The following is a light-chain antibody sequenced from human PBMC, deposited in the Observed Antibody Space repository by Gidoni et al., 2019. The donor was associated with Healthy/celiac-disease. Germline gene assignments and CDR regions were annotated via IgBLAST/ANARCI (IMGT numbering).Light chain of an antibody. V-gene: IGKV3-15*01. CDR1: QSVSSN. J-gene: IGKJ1*01. CDR2: GAS. Sequence: EIVMTQPPATLSVSPGERSTLSCRASQSVSSNLAWYQQKPGQAPRLLIYGASTRATGIPARFSGSGSGTEFTLTISSLQSEDFAVYYCQQYNNYPRTFGQGTKVEIK. CDR3: QQYNNYPRT.